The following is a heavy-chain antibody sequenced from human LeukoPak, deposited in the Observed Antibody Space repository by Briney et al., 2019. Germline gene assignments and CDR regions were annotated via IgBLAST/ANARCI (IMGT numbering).Heavy chain of an antibody. Sequence: VASVKVSCKASGYTFTGYYMHWVRQAPGQGLEWMGWINPNSGGTNYAQKFQGRVTMTRDTSISTAYMELSRLRFDDTAVYYCARSCGYGSGIQDAFDIWGQGTMVTVSS. V-gene: IGHV1-2*02. CDR3: ARSCGYGSGIQDAFDI. D-gene: IGHD3-10*01. CDR1: GYTFTGYY. CDR2: INPNSGGT. J-gene: IGHJ3*02.